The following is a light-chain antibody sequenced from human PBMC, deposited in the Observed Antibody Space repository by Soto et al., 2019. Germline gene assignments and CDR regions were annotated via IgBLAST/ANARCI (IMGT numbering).Light chain of an antibody. V-gene: IGKV1-39*01. CDR1: QSISSY. CDR3: QQSYSTPWA. Sequence: DIQMTQSPSSLSASVGDRVTITCRASQSISSYLNWYQQKPGKAPKLLIYAASSLQSGVLSRFSSSGSGTDFTLTISSLQPEDFATYYCQQSYSTPWAFGQGTKVEIK. CDR2: AAS. J-gene: IGKJ1*01.